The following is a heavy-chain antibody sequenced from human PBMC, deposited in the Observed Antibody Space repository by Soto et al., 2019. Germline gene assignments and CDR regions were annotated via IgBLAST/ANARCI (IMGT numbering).Heavy chain of an antibody. D-gene: IGHD6-6*01. V-gene: IGHV3-23*01. CDR1: GFTFINYA. CDR2: ISGSDGST. CDR3: AKHLRIAARYFDY. J-gene: IGHJ4*02. Sequence: GGSLRLSCAASGFTFINYAMSWVRQAPGKGLEWVSTISGSDGSTFYADSVKGRFTISRDSSKSTLSLQMNSLRAEDTALYYCAKHLRIAARYFDYWGRGAQVTVSS.